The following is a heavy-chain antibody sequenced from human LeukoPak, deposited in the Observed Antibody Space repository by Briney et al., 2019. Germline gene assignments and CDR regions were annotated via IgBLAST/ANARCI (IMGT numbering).Heavy chain of an antibody. V-gene: IGHV3-48*01. Sequence: GRSLRLSCVASGFIFSDYGMDWVRQAPGKGLEWISYISASSSSIDYADSVKGRFTISRDNAKNSLFLQMHSLTVEDTAVYYCARGGAARPDYWGQGTLVTVSS. J-gene: IGHJ4*02. CDR3: ARGGAARPDY. D-gene: IGHD6-6*01. CDR1: GFIFSDYG. CDR2: ISASSSSI.